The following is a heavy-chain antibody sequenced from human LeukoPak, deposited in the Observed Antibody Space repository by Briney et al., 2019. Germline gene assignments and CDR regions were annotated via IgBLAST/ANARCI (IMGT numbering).Heavy chain of an antibody. Sequence: ASVKVSCKASGYTFTGYYMHWVRRAPGQGLEWMGWINPNSGGTNYAQKFQGRVTMTRDTSISTAYMELSRLRSDDTAVYYCARGPRAAADNYYYYYMDVWGKGTTVTVSS. D-gene: IGHD6-13*01. CDR1: GYTFTGYY. V-gene: IGHV1-2*02. J-gene: IGHJ6*03. CDR3: ARGPRAAADNYYYYYMDV. CDR2: INPNSGGT.